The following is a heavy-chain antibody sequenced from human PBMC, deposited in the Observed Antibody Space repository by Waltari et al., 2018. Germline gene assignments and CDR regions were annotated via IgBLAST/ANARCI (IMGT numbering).Heavy chain of an antibody. V-gene: IGHV1-8*02. J-gene: IGHJ4*02. CDR1: GYTFTSSA. CDR3: ATDRLTHFDY. Sequence: QVQLVQSGAEVKKPGASVKVSCKASGYTFTSSAINWVRQATGQGLEWMGWMNPNSGNTGYAQKFQGRVTMTEDTSTDTVYMELSSLRSEDTAVYYCATDRLTHFDYWGQGTLVTVSS. CDR2: MNPNSGNT.